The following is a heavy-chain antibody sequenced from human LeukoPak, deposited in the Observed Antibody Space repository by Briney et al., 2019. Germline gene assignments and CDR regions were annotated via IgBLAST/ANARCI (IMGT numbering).Heavy chain of an antibody. CDR2: IIPIFGTA. Sequence: SVKVSCKASGGTFSSYAISWVRQAPGQGLEWMGGIIPIFGTANYAQKFQGRVTITADESTSTAYMELSSLRSEDTAVYYCARDRRYTGWDYYYGMDVWGQGTTVTVSS. J-gene: IGHJ6*02. CDR1: GGTFSSYA. V-gene: IGHV1-69*13. CDR3: ARDRRYTGWDYYYGMDV. D-gene: IGHD5-18*01.